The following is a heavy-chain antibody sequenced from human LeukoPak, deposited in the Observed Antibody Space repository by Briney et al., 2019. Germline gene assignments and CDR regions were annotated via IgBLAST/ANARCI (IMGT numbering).Heavy chain of an antibody. Sequence: SQTLSLTCTVSGDSFSSNNYWTWVRQPPGKGLEWIGEIYRSGATNYNPSLRSRVTVSLDKSKNQFSLRLNSVTAADTAIYYCARNAGYSDLNYWGQGVLVTVSS. J-gene: IGHJ4*02. CDR3: ARNAGYSDLNY. V-gene: IGHV4-4*02. CDR2: IYRSGAT. CDR1: GDSFSSNNY. D-gene: IGHD3-22*01.